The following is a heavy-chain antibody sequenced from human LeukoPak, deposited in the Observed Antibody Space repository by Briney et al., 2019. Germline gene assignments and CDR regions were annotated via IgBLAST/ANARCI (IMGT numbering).Heavy chain of an antibody. CDR3: ARAVKGVGYSYGYDISLYFDY. CDR2: ISSSGSTI. V-gene: IGHV3-48*03. Sequence: PGGSLRLSCAASGFTFSSYEMNWVRQAPGKGLEWVSYISSSGSTIYYADSVKGRFTISRDNAKNSLYLQMNSLRAEDTAVYYCARAVKGVGYSYGYDISLYFDYWGQGTLVTVSS. J-gene: IGHJ4*02. CDR1: GFTFSSYE. D-gene: IGHD5-18*01.